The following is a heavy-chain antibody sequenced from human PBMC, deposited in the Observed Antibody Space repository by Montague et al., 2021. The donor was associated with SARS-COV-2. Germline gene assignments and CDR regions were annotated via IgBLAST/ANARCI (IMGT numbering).Heavy chain of an antibody. J-gene: IGHJ6*02. CDR3: ARDPWRITIFGVVTRYGMDV. D-gene: IGHD3-3*01. Sequence: SETLSLTCTVSGGSVSSGSYYWSWIRQPPGKGLEWIGYIYYSGSTNYNPSLKSRVTISVDTSKNQSSLKLSSVTAADTAVYYCARDPWRITIFGVVTRYGMDVWGQGTTVTDSS. V-gene: IGHV4-61*01. CDR2: IYYSGST. CDR1: GGSVSSGSYY.